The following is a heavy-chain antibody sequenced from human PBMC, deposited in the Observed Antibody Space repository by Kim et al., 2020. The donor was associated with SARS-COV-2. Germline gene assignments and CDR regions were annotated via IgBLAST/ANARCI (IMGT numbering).Heavy chain of an antibody. V-gene: IGHV3-23*01. CDR3: MKGGWGWIWDH. CDR1: GFTFTGYA. CDR2: IDCSDGTT. Sequence: GGSLRLSCTTSGFTFTGYAMSWVRQAPGKGLEWVSSIDCSDGTTYYVDSVKGRFTISRDNSKNTLYLQMSNLRADDTAVYYCMKGGWGWIWDHWGQGTL. D-gene: IGHD2-2*03. J-gene: IGHJ4*02.